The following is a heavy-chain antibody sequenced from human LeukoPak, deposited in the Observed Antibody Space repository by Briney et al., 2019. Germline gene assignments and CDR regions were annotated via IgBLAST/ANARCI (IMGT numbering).Heavy chain of an antibody. D-gene: IGHD3-3*01. J-gene: IGHJ4*02. CDR3: ARHLFWSGNIDY. CDR1: GGSISSSSYY. CDR2: IYYSGST. V-gene: IGHV4-39*01. Sequence: SETLSLTCTVSGGSISSSSYYWGWIRQPPGTGLEWIGSIYYSGSTYYNPSLKSRVTISVDTSKNQFSLKLSSVTAADTAVYYCARHLFWSGNIDYWGQGTLVLVSS.